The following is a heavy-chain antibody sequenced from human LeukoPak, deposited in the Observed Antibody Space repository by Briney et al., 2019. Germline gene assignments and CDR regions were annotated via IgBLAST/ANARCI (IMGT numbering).Heavy chain of an antibody. V-gene: IGHV3-30*02. CDR1: GFTFSSYG. J-gene: IGHJ4*02. CDR3: AKRAVVPAAIDY. D-gene: IGHD2-2*01. CDR2: IRYDGSNK. Sequence: GGSLRLCCAASGFTFSSYGRHWVRQAPGKGREGVAFIRYDGSNKYYADSVKGRFTISRDNSKNSLYLQMNSLRAEDTAVYYCAKRAVVPAAIDYWGQGTLVTVSS.